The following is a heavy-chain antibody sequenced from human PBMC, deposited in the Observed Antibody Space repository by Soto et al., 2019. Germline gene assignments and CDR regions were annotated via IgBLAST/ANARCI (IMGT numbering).Heavy chain of an antibody. D-gene: IGHD2-2*01. J-gene: IGHJ5*02. CDR3: ARNTGGSTSAEGFDWFDP. CDR1: GFTFSSYS. V-gene: IGHV3-21*01. CDR2: ISSSSSYI. Sequence: EVQLVESGGGLVKPGGSLRLSCAASGFTFSSYSMNWVRQAPGKGLEWVSSISSSSSYIYYAYSVKGRFTISRDNAKNSLYLQMNSLRAEDTAVYYCARNTGGSTSAEGFDWFDPWGQGTLVTVSS.